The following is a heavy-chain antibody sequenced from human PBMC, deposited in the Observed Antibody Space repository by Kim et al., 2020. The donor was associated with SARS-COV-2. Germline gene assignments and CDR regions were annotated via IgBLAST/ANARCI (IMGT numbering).Heavy chain of an antibody. V-gene: IGHV3-30-3*01. Sequence: GGSLRLSCTASGFAFSNYAMHWVRQAPGKGLVWVAVISNDGSNEYYADSVKGRFTVSRDNTQKTLSLQVNSLRAEDTAVYYCARENGGNPGYFDLWGRGTLVTVSS. CDR3: ARENGGNPGYFDL. D-gene: IGHD2-15*01. CDR1: GFAFSNYA. CDR2: ISNDGSNE. J-gene: IGHJ2*01.